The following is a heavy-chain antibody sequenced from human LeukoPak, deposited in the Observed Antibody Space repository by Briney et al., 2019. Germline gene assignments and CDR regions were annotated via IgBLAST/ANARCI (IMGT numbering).Heavy chain of an antibody. J-gene: IGHJ2*01. V-gene: IGHV1-69*06. CDR3: ARAMTTVTTGLDWYFDL. D-gene: IGHD4-17*01. CDR2: IIPIFGTA. CDR1: GGTFSSYA. Sequence: GASVKVSCKASGGTFSSYAISWVRQAPGQGLEWMGGIIPIFGTANYAQKFQGRVTITADKSTSTAYMELSSLRSKDTAVYYCARAMTTVTTGLDWYFDLWGRGTLVTVSS.